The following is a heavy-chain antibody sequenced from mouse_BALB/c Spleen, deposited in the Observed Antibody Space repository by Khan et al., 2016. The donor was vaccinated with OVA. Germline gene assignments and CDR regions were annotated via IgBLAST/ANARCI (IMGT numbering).Heavy chain of an antibody. CDR3: AIAGVTYGDYAY. D-gene: IGHD2-13*01. J-gene: IGHJ2*01. CDR2: IAPGSGDA. Sequence: DLVKPGASVKLSCTASGYTFTSYWINWIKQRPGQGLEWLGRIAPGSGDAYYNELFKGKATLNVDPSSSTAYIQLSSLSSEDSAVYFCAIAGVTYGDYAYWGQCATLTVSS. CDR1: GYTFTSYW. V-gene: IGHV1S41*01.